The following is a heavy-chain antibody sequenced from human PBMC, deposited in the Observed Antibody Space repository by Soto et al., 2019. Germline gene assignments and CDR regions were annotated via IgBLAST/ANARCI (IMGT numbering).Heavy chain of an antibody. CDR1: GGSISSGGYY. CDR3: ARSVGNSYDYGMDV. J-gene: IGHJ6*02. CDR2: IYYSANT. D-gene: IGHD1-26*01. V-gene: IGHV4-31*02. Sequence: QVQLQESGPGLVKPSQTLSLTCSVSGGSISSGGYYWSWIRQPPGKGLEWIGYIYYSANTHYNPSLKGRVSISSDTSKNQFSLNLSSVTAADTAVYYCARSVGNSYDYGMDVWGQGTTVTVSS.